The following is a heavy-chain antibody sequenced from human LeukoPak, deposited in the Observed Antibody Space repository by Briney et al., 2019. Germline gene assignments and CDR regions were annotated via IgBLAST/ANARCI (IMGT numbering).Heavy chain of an antibody. J-gene: IGHJ3*02. Sequence: GGSLRLSCAASGFTVSSNYMSWVRQAPGKGLEWVSVIYSGGSTYYADSVKGRFTISRDNSENTLYLQMNSLRAEDTAVYYCARKRYYDSSGYYGDAFDIWGQGTMVTVSS. CDR3: ARKRYYDSSGYYGDAFDI. CDR1: GFTVSSNY. V-gene: IGHV3-53*01. D-gene: IGHD3-22*01. CDR2: IYSGGST.